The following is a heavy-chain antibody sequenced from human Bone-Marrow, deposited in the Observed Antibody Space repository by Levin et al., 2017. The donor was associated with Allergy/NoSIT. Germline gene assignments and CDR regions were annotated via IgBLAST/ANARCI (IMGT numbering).Heavy chain of an antibody. Sequence: PGGSLRLSCAASGFTFSTYAMSWVRQAPGRGLEWVSRISDSGGITYYADSVKGRFTISRDNSKNTLYLHMNTLRAEDTAFYYCAKVLPVAGTFFGYWGQGTLVTVSS. J-gene: IGHJ4*02. CDR2: ISDSGGIT. V-gene: IGHV3-23*01. D-gene: IGHD6-19*01. CDR1: GFTFSTYA. CDR3: AKVLPVAGTFFGY.